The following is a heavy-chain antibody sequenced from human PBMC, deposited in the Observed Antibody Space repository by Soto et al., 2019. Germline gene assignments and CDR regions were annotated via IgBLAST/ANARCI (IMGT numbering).Heavy chain of an antibody. CDR3: ARGTSWQLPFDY. CDR1: SDSISSYY. CDR2: ISYSRST. V-gene: IGHV4-59*01. Sequence: SETLSLTCTVSSDSISSYYWSWIRQPPGKRLEWIGYISYSRSTDYNPSLKSRVTISGDTSKNQFSLKVSSVTAADTAVYYCARGTSWQLPFDYWGQGTLVTVSS. J-gene: IGHJ4*02. D-gene: IGHD6-13*01.